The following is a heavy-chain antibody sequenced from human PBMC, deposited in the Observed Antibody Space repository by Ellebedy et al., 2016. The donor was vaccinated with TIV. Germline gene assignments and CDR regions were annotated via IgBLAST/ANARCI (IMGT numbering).Heavy chain of an antibody. CDR3: ARDGIVGGPTEYYFES. J-gene: IGHJ4*02. V-gene: IGHV3-74*01. D-gene: IGHD1-26*01. Sequence: GGSLRLSCAASGFTFSSNWMHWVRQAPGKGLVWVSRINSDGSRSTYADSVKGRFTSSRDNAKNTLYLQMNRLRAEDTAVYYCARDGIVGGPTEYYFESWGQGTLVTVSS. CDR2: INSDGSRS. CDR1: GFTFSSNW.